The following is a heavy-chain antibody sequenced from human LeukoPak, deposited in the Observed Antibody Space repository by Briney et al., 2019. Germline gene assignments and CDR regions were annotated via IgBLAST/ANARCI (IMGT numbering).Heavy chain of an antibody. D-gene: IGHD6-6*01. Sequence: PGGSLRLSCAAPGFTFSSYGMHWVRQAPGMGLVWVSRLPPDELGIIYADSVKGRFTVSRDNAKNTVYLQMNNLRVDDTAMYYCVGTIASRGSEYWGQGALVTVSS. J-gene: IGHJ4*02. CDR1: GFTFSSYG. CDR2: LPPDELGI. V-gene: IGHV3-74*01. CDR3: VGTIASRGSEY.